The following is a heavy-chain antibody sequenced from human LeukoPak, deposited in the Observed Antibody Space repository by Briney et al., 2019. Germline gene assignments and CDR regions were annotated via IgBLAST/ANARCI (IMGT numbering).Heavy chain of an antibody. CDR3: ARERWFGESKYGMDV. CDR1: GGSISSYY. V-gene: IGHV4-59*08. Sequence: SETLSLTCTVSGGSISSYYWSWIRPPPGKGLEWIGYIYYSGSTNYNPSLKSRVTISVDTSKNQFSLKLSSVTAADTAVYYCARERWFGESKYGMDVWGQGTTVTVSS. D-gene: IGHD3-10*01. CDR2: IYYSGST. J-gene: IGHJ6*02.